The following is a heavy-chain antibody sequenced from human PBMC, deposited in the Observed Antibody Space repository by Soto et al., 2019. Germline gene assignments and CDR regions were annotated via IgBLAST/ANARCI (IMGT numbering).Heavy chain of an antibody. CDR2: IYWDDDK. D-gene: IGHD5-18*01. V-gene: IGHV2-5*02. Sequence: QITLKESGPTRVRPTQTLALTCTFSGFSLTTSGVGVGWIRKTPGKALEWLAVIYWDDDKRHSPSLKSRLTITKDTSKNRVVLTMADMDPVDTATYFCAHRGYMYGNWDHGYFDYWGQGTLVTVSS. CDR1: GFSLTTSGVG. CDR3: AHRGYMYGNWDHGYFDY. J-gene: IGHJ4*02.